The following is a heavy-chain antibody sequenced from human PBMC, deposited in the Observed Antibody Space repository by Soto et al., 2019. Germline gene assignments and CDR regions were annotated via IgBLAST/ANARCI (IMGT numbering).Heavy chain of an antibody. CDR3: ARVQAVYYGGKSGPPFDY. D-gene: IGHD4-17*01. CDR2: ISYDGSNK. Sequence: QVQLVESGGGVVQPGRSLRLSCAASGFTFSSYAMHWVRQAPGKGLEWVAVISYDGSNKYYADSVKGRFTISRDNSKNALYLQMNSLRAEDTAVYYCARVQAVYYGGKSGPPFDYWGQGTLGTVSS. CDR1: GFTFSSYA. V-gene: IGHV3-30-3*01. J-gene: IGHJ4*02.